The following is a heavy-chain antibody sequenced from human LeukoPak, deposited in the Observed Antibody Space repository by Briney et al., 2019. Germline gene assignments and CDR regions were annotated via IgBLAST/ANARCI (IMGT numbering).Heavy chain of an antibody. J-gene: IGHJ4*02. Sequence: SQTLSLTCAVSGGSISSGGYSWSWIRQPPGKGLEWIGYIYHSGSTYYNPSLKSRVTISVDTSKNQFSLKLSSVTAADTAVYYCARDGYSGYDIDCWGQGTLVTVSS. D-gene: IGHD5-12*01. V-gene: IGHV4-30-2*01. CDR1: GGSISSGGYS. CDR3: ARDGYSGYDIDC. CDR2: IYHSGST.